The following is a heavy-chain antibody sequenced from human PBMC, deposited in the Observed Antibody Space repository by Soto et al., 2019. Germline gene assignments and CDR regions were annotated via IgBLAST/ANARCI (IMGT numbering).Heavy chain of an antibody. CDR2: VYYTGST. Sequence: SETLSLTCSVSGGSISGSYWTWIRQSPGKGLEWLGYVYYTGSTNYSPSLRSRVSISVDTSKNEFSLRLSSVTAADTAVYFCARSVAVPGAHIDYWGQGTQVTVSS. CDR1: GGSISGSY. D-gene: IGHD6-19*01. J-gene: IGHJ4*02. CDR3: ARSVAVPGAHIDY. V-gene: IGHV4-59*01.